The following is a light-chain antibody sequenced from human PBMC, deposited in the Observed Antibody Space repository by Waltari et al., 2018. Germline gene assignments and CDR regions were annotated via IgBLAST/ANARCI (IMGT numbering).Light chain of an antibody. V-gene: IGKV2-30*01. CDR3: MQYTHWPWT. CDR1: QSLIYSDGNTF. Sequence: DVVMTQSPLSLPVTLGQPASISCRSSQSLIYSDGNTFLTWFQQRPGQSPRRLIHRVSNRDSGVPDRFSGSGSDTDFTLKISRVEAEDVGIYYCMQYTHWPWTVGRGTRVEIK. J-gene: IGKJ1*01. CDR2: RVS.